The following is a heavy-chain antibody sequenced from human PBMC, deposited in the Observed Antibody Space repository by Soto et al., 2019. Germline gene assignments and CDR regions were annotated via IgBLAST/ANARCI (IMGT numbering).Heavy chain of an antibody. CDR2: ISSDGGSA. D-gene: IGHD3-22*01. J-gene: IGHJ4*02. Sequence: GGSLRLSCAASGFTLSRYGIHCARFFLKKRLVWVSRISSDGGSASYADSVKGRFTISRDNSKNTLYLQMNSLRAEDTAVYFCSKDTYHHDRSGYYRFDYWGQGT. V-gene: IGHV3-74*01. CDR1: GFTLSRYG. CDR3: SKDTYHHDRSGYYRFDY.